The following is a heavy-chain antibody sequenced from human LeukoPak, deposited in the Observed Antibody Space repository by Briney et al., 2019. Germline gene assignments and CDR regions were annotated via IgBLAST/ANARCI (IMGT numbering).Heavy chain of an antibody. J-gene: IGHJ4*02. CDR1: GFTFSSYS. CDR2: ISGSSITI. V-gene: IGHV3-48*04. Sequence: GGSLRLSCAASGFTFSSYSLNWVRQAPGKGLEWLSYISGSSITIYYADSVKGRFTISRDNAKNSLYLQMNSLRAEDTAVYYCASEYSSSWTTFDYWGQGTLVTVSS. D-gene: IGHD6-13*01. CDR3: ASEYSSSWTTFDY.